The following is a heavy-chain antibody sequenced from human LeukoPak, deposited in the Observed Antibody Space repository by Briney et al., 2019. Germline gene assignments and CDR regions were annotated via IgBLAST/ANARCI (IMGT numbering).Heavy chain of an antibody. CDR3: ARAGTTGTAYYYYMDV. D-gene: IGHD1-1*01. CDR2: IYTSGST. CDR1: GGSISSYY. Sequence: PSETLSLTCTVSGGSISSYYWSWIRQPAGKGLGWIGRIYTSGSTNYNPSLKSRVTMSVDTSKNQFSLKLSSVTAADTAVYYCARAGTTGTAYYYYMDVWGKGTTVTISS. V-gene: IGHV4-4*07. J-gene: IGHJ6*03.